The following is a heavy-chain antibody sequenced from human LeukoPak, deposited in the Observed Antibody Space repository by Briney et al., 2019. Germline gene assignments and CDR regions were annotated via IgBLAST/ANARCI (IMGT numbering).Heavy chain of an antibody. D-gene: IGHD3-10*01. Sequence: ASVKVSCKTSGYTFSSYTIIWVRQAPGQGLEWMGWINTNTGNPTYAQGFTGRFVFSLDTSVSTAYLQISSLKAEDTAVYYCARDRVLLWFGESYYFDYWGQGTLVTASP. J-gene: IGHJ4*02. CDR1: GYTFSSYT. CDR3: ARDRVLLWFGESYYFDY. V-gene: IGHV7-4-1*02. CDR2: INTNTGNP.